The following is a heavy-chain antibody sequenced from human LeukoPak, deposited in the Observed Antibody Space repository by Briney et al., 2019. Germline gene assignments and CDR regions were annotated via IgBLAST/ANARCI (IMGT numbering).Heavy chain of an antibody. CDR3: ARGRRLVYCSSTSCYVHFDY. Sequence: SETLSLTCAVYGGSFSVYYWSWIRQPPGKGLEWIGEINHSGSTNYNPSLKSRVTISVDTSKNQFSLKLSSVTAADTAVYYCARGRRLVYCSSTSCYVHFDYWGQGTLVTVSS. CDR1: GGSFSVYY. CDR2: INHSGST. D-gene: IGHD2-2*01. V-gene: IGHV4-34*01. J-gene: IGHJ4*02.